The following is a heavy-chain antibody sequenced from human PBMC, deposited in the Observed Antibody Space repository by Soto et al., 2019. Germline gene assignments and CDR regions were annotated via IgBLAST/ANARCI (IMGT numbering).Heavy chain of an antibody. CDR3: TRTGDYYYYYYMDV. CDR2: IRSKAYGGTT. CDR1: GFTFGDYA. J-gene: IGHJ6*03. V-gene: IGHV3-49*03. D-gene: IGHD3-16*01. Sequence: GGSLRLSCTASGFTFGDYAMSWFRQAPGKGLEWVGFIRSKAYGGTTEYAASVKGRFTISRDDSKSIAYLQMNSLKTEDTAVYYCTRTGDYYYYYYMDVWGKGTTVTVSS.